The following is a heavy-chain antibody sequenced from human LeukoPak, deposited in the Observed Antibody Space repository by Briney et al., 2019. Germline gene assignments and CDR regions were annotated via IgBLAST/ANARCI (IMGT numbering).Heavy chain of an antibody. V-gene: IGHV6-1*01. J-gene: IGHJ3*02. CDR3: ARGDYDNSRGGFDI. CDR1: GDNVSSNSAA. Sequence: SQTLSLTCVISGDNVSSNSAAWNWIRQSPSGGLEWLGRTYYRSKWFFDYAVSMKSRITINSDTSQSHFSLQLRSVTLEDTAVYFCARGDYDNSRGGFDIWGQGTLVTVSS. D-gene: IGHD3-22*01. CDR2: TYYRSKWFF.